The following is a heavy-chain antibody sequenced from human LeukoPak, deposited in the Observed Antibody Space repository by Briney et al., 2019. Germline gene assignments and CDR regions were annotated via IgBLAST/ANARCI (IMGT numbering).Heavy chain of an antibody. D-gene: IGHD2-15*01. CDR2: INPSGGST. CDR1: GYTFTSYY. J-gene: IGHJ3*02. V-gene: IGHV1-46*01. Sequence: ASVKLSCKASGYTFTSYYMHWVRQAPGQGLEWMGIINPSGGSTSYAQKFQGRVTMTRDMSTSTVYMELSSLRSEDTAVYYCATETILHSRAFDIWGQGTMVTVSS. CDR3: ATETILHSRAFDI.